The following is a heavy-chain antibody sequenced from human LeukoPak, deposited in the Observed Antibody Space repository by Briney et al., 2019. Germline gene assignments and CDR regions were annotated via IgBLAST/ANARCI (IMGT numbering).Heavy chain of an antibody. V-gene: IGHV1-2*02. Sequence: ASVKVSCKASGYTFTGYYMHWVRQAPGQGLEWMGWINPNSGGTNYAQKFQGRVTMTRDTSISTAYMELSRLRSDDTAVYYCARGPGRLSGYYSFDYWGQGTLVTVSS. CDR2: INPNSGGT. CDR3: ARGPGRLSGYYSFDY. D-gene: IGHD3-3*01. J-gene: IGHJ4*02. CDR1: GYTFTGYY.